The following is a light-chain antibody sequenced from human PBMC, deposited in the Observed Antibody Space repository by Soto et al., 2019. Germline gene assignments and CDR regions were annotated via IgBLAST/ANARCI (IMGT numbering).Light chain of an antibody. J-gene: IGKJ4*01. Sequence: EIVLTQSPGTLSLSPGERATLSCRATESVVSSYLAWYQLKPGQAPRLLIYDASSRATGIPDRFSGSGSGTDFTLTISRLEPEDFAVYYCQQYGNVPLTFGGGTKVDIK. CDR1: ESVVSSY. CDR2: DAS. V-gene: IGKV3-20*01. CDR3: QQYGNVPLT.